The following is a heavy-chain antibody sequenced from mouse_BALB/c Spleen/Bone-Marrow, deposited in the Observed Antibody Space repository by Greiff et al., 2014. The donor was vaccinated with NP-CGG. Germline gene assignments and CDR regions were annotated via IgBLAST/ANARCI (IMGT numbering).Heavy chain of an antibody. V-gene: IGHV1-87*01. CDR3: GRVFYDSATAY. CDR1: GYTFTGYR. Sequence: QVQLQQSGAELARPGASVKLSCKASGYTFTGYRMQWVKQRPGQGLEWIGIIYPGDGDTSYTQKFKGKATLTADKSSSTAYMQLRNMASEDSAVYYCGRVFYDSATAYWGQGTTLTVSS. CDR2: IYPGDGDT. J-gene: IGHJ2*01. D-gene: IGHD6-1*01.